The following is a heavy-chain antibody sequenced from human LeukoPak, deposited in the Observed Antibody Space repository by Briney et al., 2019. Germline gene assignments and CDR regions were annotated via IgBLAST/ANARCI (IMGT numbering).Heavy chain of an antibody. Sequence: GGSLRLSCAASGFTFSSYQMNWVRQAPGKGLEWVSYISSSGTTIYYADSVKSRFTISRDKAKNSLYLQMNSLRAEDTAIYYCAKDRNAWPTNFYSWGEGALGTVSA. CDR3: AKDRNAWPTNFYS. CDR2: ISSSGTTI. D-gene: IGHD5-24*01. CDR1: GFTFSSYQ. V-gene: IGHV3-48*03. J-gene: IGHJ4*02.